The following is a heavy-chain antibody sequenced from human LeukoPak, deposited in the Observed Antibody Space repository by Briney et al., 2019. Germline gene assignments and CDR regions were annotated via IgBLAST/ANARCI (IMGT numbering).Heavy chain of an antibody. CDR1: GFIFNNYA. Sequence: GGSLRLSCAASGFIFNNYAMHWVRLAPGKGLEWVAVISSDGRDKYHAESAKGRFTISRDNSKMIVYLQMNFLRVEDTAVYYCARGVWAKGHVGYYGGKDEDYWGQGTLVTVSS. CDR2: ISSDGRDK. J-gene: IGHJ4*02. D-gene: IGHD4-23*01. CDR3: ARGVWAKGHVGYYGGKDEDY. V-gene: IGHV3-30*04.